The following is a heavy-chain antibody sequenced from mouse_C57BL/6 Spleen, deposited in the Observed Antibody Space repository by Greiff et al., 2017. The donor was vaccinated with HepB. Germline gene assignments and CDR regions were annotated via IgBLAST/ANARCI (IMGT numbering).Heavy chain of an antibody. Sequence: QVQLKESGAELVKPGASVKISCKASGYAFSSYWMNWVKQRPGKGLEWIGQIYPGDGDTNYNGKFKGKATLTADKSSSTAYMQLSSLTSEDSAVYFCARYGSSPGLYYAMYYWGQGTSVTVSS. CDR1: GYAFSSYW. V-gene: IGHV1-80*01. J-gene: IGHJ4*01. CDR3: ARYGSSPGLYYAMYY. CDR2: IYPGDGDT. D-gene: IGHD1-1*01.